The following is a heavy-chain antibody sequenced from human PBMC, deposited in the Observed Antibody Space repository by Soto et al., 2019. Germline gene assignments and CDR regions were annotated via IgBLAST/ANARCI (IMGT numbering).Heavy chain of an antibody. CDR3: ATGEVVPSFPNGLDT. D-gene: IGHD2-21*01. CDR2: FIPSFPAP. Sequence: VQFVQSGAELKKPGSSVRVSCRASGGTIKTYTLSWVRQAPGQGLEWMGAFIPSFPAPNFAQRFKGRLTLTADESTNTGFMELSGLRPEDTALYFCATGEVVPSFPNGLDTCGQGTHVIVSS. J-gene: IGHJ5*02. CDR1: GGTIKTYT. V-gene: IGHV1-69*12.